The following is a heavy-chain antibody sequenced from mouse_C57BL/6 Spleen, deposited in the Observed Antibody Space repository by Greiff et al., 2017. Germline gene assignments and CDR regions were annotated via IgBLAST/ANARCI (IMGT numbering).Heavy chain of an antibody. CDR2: IYPGSGNT. CDR3: ARSGGSPAWFAY. D-gene: IGHD3-1*01. J-gene: IGHJ3*01. Sequence: VQLQESGPELVKPGASVKISCKASGYTFTDYYINWVKQRPGQGLAWIGWIYPGSGNTKYNEKFKGKATLTVDTSSSTAYMQLSSLTSEDSAVYFCARSGGSPAWFAYWGQGTLVTVSA. CDR1: GYTFTDYY. V-gene: IGHV1-84*01.